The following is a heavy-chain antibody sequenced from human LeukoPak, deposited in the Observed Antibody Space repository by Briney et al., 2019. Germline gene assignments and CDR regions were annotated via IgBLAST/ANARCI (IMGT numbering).Heavy chain of an antibody. J-gene: IGHJ5*02. CDR1: GYSFSNYG. CDR3: ARFTMRASTYSYWFDP. Sequence: AASVTVSCKASGYSFSNYGIHWVRQARGQRPEWMGWINAGNGNTKYSQKFQGRVTIIRDTSASTAYMELSSLRSEDTAVYYCARFTMRASTYSYWFDPWGQGTLVTVSS. CDR2: INAGNGNT. V-gene: IGHV1-3*01. D-gene: IGHD3-22*01.